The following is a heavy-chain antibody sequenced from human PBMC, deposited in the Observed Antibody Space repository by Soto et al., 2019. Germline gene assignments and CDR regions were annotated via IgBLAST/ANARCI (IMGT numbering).Heavy chain of an antibody. CDR3: ARGPKITMIVVVTPLDY. J-gene: IGHJ4*02. CDR1: GYTFTGYY. V-gene: IGHV1-2*04. D-gene: IGHD3-22*01. Sequence: GASVKVSCKASGYTFTGYYMHWVRQAPGQGLEWMGWINPNSGGTNYAQKFQGWVTMTRDTSISTAYMELSRLRSDDTAVYYCARGPKITMIVVVTPLDYWGQGTLVTVSS. CDR2: INPNSGGT.